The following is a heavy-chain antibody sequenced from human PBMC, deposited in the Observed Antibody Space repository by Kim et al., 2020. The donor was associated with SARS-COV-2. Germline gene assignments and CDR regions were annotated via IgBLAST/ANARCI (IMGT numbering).Heavy chain of an antibody. J-gene: IGHJ3*02. V-gene: IGHV3-9*01. Sequence: GGSLRLSCAASGFTFDDYAMHWVRQAPGKGLEWVSGISWNSGSIGYADSVKGRFTISRDNAKNCLYLQMNSLRAEDTALYYCAKDKSQLVLAFDIWGQGTMVTVSS. CDR1: GFTFDDYA. CDR2: ISWNSGSI. D-gene: IGHD6-13*01. CDR3: AKDKSQLVLAFDI.